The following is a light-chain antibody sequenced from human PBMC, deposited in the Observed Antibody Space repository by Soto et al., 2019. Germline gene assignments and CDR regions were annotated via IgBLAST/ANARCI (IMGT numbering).Light chain of an antibody. J-gene: IGKJ2*01. V-gene: IGKV1-5*03. CDR2: KAS. CDR1: QNIQTW. Sequence: DIQMTQSPSTLSVSVGDRVTITCRASQNIQTWLAWYQQKPGKAPKLLIYKASSLDSGVQSRFSCSGSGTEFTLTISSLQPDDFATYYCQQYNSYSPYTFGQGTKLEI. CDR3: QQYNSYSPYT.